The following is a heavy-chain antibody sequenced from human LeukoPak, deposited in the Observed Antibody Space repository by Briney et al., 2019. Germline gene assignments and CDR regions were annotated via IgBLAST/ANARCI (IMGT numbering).Heavy chain of an antibody. D-gene: IGHD4-17*01. Sequence: SETLSLTCAVYGGSFSGYYWSWIRPPPGKGLEWIGEINHSGSTNYNPSLKSRVTISVDTSKNQFSLKLSSVTAADTAVYYCSRWARSLDAFDIWGQGTMVTVSS. CDR2: INHSGST. CDR3: SRWARSLDAFDI. CDR1: GGSFSGYY. J-gene: IGHJ3*02. V-gene: IGHV4-34*01.